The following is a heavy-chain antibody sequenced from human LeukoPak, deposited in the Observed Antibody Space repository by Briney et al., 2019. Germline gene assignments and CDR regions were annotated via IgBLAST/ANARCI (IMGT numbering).Heavy chain of an antibody. CDR3: ARVIVWGSYRFTIYYFDY. CDR2: INHSGST. D-gene: IGHD3-16*02. Sequence: PADPLSLTCAVYGGSFSGYYWSWIRQPPGKGLEWIGEINHSGSTNYNPSLKSRVTISVDTSKNQFPLKLSSVTAADTAVYYCARVIVWGSYRFTIYYFDYWGQGTLVTVSS. CDR1: GGSFSGYY. V-gene: IGHV4-34*01. J-gene: IGHJ4*02.